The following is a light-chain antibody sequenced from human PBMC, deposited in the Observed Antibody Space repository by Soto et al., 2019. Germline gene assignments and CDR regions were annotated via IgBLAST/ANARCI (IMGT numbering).Light chain of an antibody. CDR1: QPINKY. J-gene: IGKJ1*01. Sequence: DIQMTQSPSSLSASVGDRVTITCRASQPINKYLNWYQHKPGKPPKLLIFAASSLQSGVPTRFSGSGAVTFFTLTISSLQYEYFSTYYCQQSYAIPGTFGRGTQVDIK. V-gene: IGKV1-39*01. CDR3: QQSYAIPGT. CDR2: AAS.